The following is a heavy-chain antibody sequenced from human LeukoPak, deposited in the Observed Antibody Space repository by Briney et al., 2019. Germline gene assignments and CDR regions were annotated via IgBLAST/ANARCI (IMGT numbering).Heavy chain of an antibody. J-gene: IGHJ4*02. CDR3: AREGEIGYDLSDY. Sequence: ASVTVSCKASGYTFTNYYMNWVRQAPGQGLEWMGIINPSGGSTSYAQKFQGRVTVTRDTSTSTVYMELSSLRSEDTAMYYCAREGEIGYDLSDYWGQGTLVTVS. V-gene: IGHV1-46*01. CDR1: GYTFTNYY. CDR2: INPSGGST. D-gene: IGHD5-12*01.